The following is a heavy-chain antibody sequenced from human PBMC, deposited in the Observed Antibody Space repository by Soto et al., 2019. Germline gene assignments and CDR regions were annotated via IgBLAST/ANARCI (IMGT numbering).Heavy chain of an antibody. CDR1: GGSISSGGYY. Sequence: ASETLSLTCTVSGGSISSGGYYWSWIRQHPGKGLEWIGYIYYSGSTYYNPSLKSRVTISVDTSKNQFSLKLSSVTAADTAVYYCARERSSSWLFDYWGQGTLVTVSS. D-gene: IGHD6-13*01. CDR3: ARERSSSWLFDY. CDR2: IYYSGST. V-gene: IGHV4-31*03. J-gene: IGHJ4*02.